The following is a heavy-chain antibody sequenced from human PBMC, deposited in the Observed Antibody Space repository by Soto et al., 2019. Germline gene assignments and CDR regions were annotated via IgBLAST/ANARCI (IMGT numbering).Heavy chain of an antibody. CDR1: GYTFTGYY. Sequence: ASGKVSCKASGYTFTGYYMHWVRQAPGQGLEWMGWINPNSGGTNYAQKFQGRVTMTRDTSISTAYMELSRLRSDDTAVYYCARATTNAYCSSTSCYIVHYGMDVWGQGTTVTVSS. CDR3: ARATTNAYCSSTSCYIVHYGMDV. J-gene: IGHJ6*02. V-gene: IGHV1-2*02. D-gene: IGHD2-2*02. CDR2: INPNSGGT.